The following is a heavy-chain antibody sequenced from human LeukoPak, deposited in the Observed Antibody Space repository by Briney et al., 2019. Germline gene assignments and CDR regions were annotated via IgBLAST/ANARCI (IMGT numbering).Heavy chain of an antibody. Sequence: GGSLRLSCAASGFTVSSNYMSWVRQAPGKGLEWVSVNYSGGSTYYADSVKGRFTISRDNSKNTLYLQMDSLRAEDTAVYYCAKAGGGSYFDYWGQGTLVTVSS. CDR2: NYSGGST. CDR1: GFTVSSNY. CDR3: AKAGGGSYFDY. D-gene: IGHD1-26*01. V-gene: IGHV3-53*01. J-gene: IGHJ4*02.